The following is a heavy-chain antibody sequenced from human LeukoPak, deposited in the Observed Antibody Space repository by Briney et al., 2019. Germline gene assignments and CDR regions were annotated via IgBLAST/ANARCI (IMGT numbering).Heavy chain of an antibody. D-gene: IGHD2-2*01. CDR2: MNPVSGDT. CDR3: ARGVGSSWFDP. CDR1: GYTFTAYY. Sequence: GASVKVSCKASGYTFTAYYIHWVRQAPGQGLEWMGWMNPVSGDTNYAQTFQGRVTMTRDSSISTAYMQLDSLRSDDTADTALYYCARGVGSSWFDPWGQGTLDTVFS. V-gene: IGHV1-2*02. J-gene: IGHJ5*02.